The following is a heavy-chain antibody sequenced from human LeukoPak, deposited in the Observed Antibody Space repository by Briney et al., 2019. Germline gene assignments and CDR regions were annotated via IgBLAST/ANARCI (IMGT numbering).Heavy chain of an antibody. CDR2: IYNSGST. J-gene: IGHJ3*01. CDR3: ARINGESYIDY. Sequence: SETLSLTCAVSGGSINDYSWNWIRQPPGEGLEWIGNIYNSGSTNYNPSLKSRVTISVDTSKNQFFLKLPYVTAVDTVVYYCARINGESYIDYWGDGKMVTVS. CDR1: GGSINDYS. D-gene: IGHD1-26*01. V-gene: IGHV4-59*01.